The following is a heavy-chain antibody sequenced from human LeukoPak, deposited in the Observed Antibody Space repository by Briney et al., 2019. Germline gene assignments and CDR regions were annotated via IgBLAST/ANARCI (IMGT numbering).Heavy chain of an antibody. CDR2: IYGGGST. D-gene: IGHD6-19*01. Sequence: GGSLRLSCAASGFTVSNNFMSWVRQAPGKGLEWVSVIYGGGSTYYADSVKGRFIISRDASKNTLYLQMNSLRAEDTAVYYCASWPGGWYGEDSWGQGTLVTVSS. CDR3: ASWPGGWYGEDS. J-gene: IGHJ4*02. V-gene: IGHV3-53*01. CDR1: GFTVSNNF.